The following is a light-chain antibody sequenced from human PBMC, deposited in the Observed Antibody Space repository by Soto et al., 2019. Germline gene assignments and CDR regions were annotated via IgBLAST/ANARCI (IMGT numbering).Light chain of an antibody. CDR3: QQYNSYSPT. J-gene: IGKJ1*01. V-gene: IGKV1-5*01. Sequence: DIQMTQSPSSLSASVGDRVTIPCRASQSISSYLNWYQLKPGKPPRLLIYAASSLQSGVPSRFSGSGSETEFTLTISGLQPGDSATYYCQQYNSYSPTFGQGTKVDI. CDR1: QSISSY. CDR2: AAS.